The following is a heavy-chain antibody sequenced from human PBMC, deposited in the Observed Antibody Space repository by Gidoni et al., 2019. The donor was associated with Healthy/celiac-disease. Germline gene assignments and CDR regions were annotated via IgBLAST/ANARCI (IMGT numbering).Heavy chain of an antibody. CDR2: IYYSGST. J-gene: IGHJ4*02. CDR1: GGSISSGGYY. V-gene: IGHV4-31*03. CDR3: AREEKTVTRSYYFDY. Sequence: QVQLQESGPGLVTPSQTLSLTCTVSGGSISSGGYYWSWIRQHPGKGLEWIGYIYYSGSTYYNPSLKSRVTISVDTSKNQFSLKLSSVTAADTAVYYCAREEKTVTRSYYFDYWGQGTLVTVSS. D-gene: IGHD4-17*01.